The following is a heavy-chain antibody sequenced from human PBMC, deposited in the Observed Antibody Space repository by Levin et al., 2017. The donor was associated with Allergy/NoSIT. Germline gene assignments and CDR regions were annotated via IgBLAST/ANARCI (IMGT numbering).Heavy chain of an antibody. V-gene: IGHV4-4*02. CDR3: ATVEGLFCSGVSCSYSFHY. CDR2: IYRSGDT. J-gene: IGHJ4*02. Sequence: SCAVSGGSISTDNWWSWIRQPPGKGLEWIGEIYRSGDTNHNPSLRSRVTMSVDKSKNNFSLKLSSVTAADTAVYYCATVEGLFCSGVSCSYSFHYWGQGALVTVSS. D-gene: IGHD3-9*01. CDR1: GGSISTDNW.